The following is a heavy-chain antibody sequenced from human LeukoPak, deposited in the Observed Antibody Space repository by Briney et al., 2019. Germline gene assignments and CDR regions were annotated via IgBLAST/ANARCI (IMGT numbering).Heavy chain of an antibody. J-gene: IGHJ4*02. D-gene: IGHD5-12*01. CDR1: GFTVSSNY. V-gene: IGHV3-66*01. Sequence: GGSLRLSCAASGFTVSSNYMSWVRQAPGKGLEWVSVIYSGGSTYYADSVKGRFTISRDNAKNSLYLQMNSLRAEDTAVYYCARDREGTGDIVDWGQGTLVTVSS. CDR2: IYSGGST. CDR3: ARDREGTGDIVD.